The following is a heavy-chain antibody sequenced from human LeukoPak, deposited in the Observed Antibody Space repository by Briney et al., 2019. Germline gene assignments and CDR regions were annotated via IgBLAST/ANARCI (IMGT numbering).Heavy chain of an antibody. J-gene: IGHJ5*02. CDR3: ARELYDYQKWFDP. CDR2: IYYSGTT. V-gene: IGHV4-39*07. Sequence: SETLSLTCTVSGDSISKSSYSWGWIRQPPGKGLEWIGNIYYSGTTYYNPSLKSRVTISVDTSKNQFSLKLSAVTAADTAVYYCARELYDYQKWFDPWGQGTLVTVSS. D-gene: IGHD4-11*01. CDR1: GDSISKSSYS.